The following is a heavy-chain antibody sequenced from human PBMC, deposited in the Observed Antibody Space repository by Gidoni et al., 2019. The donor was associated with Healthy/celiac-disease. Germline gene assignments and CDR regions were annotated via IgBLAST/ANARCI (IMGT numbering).Heavy chain of an antibody. CDR3: AKFIFSSSSDFDY. CDR2: ISYDVSNK. J-gene: IGHJ4*02. Sequence: QVQLVESGGGVVQPGRSLRLSCAASGFTFSIYGMHWVRQAPGKGLEWVAVISYDVSNKYYADSVKGRFTISRDNSKNTLYLQMNSLRAEDTAVYYCAKFIFSSSSDFDYWGQGTLVTVSS. V-gene: IGHV3-30*18. CDR1: GFTFSIYG. D-gene: IGHD6-13*01.